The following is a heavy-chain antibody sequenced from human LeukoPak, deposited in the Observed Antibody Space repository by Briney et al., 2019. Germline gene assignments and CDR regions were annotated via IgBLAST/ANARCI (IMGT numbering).Heavy chain of an antibody. V-gene: IGHV3-74*01. J-gene: IGHJ4*02. CDR2: IGGDGTTT. Sequence: GGSLRLSCTASGFTFSSYWMHWVRQAPGKGLVWVSHIGGDGTTTGYADSVKGRFTISRDNARNTLYLQMNSLRVEDTAVYYCASSIVVPGHYWGQGTLVTVSS. D-gene: IGHD6-19*01. CDR1: GFTFSSYW. CDR3: ASSIVVPGHY.